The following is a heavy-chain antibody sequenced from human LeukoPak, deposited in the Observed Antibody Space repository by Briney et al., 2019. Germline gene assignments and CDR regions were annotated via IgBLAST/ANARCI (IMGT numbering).Heavy chain of an antibody. J-gene: IGHJ4*02. CDR3: ARVDFYDFWSGYYSYYFDY. Sequence: PSETLSLTCTVSGGSISSYYWSWIRQPPGKGLEWIGYIYYSGSTNYNPSLKSRVTISVDTSKNQFSLKLSSVTAADTAVYYCARVDFYDFWSGYYSYYFDYWGQGTLVTVSS. CDR1: GGSISSYY. V-gene: IGHV4-59*01. CDR2: IYYSGST. D-gene: IGHD3-3*01.